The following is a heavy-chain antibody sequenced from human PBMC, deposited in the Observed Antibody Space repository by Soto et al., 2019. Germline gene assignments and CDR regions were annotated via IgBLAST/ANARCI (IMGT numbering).Heavy chain of an antibody. CDR1: GGSISSSNW. V-gene: IGHV4-4*02. D-gene: IGHD6-13*01. Sequence: SETLSLTCAVSGGSISSSNWWSWVRQPPGKGLEWIGEIYHSGSTNYNPSLKSRVTISVDKSKNQFSLKLSSVTAADTAVYYCARTTYSSSWDYFDYWGQGTLVTVSS. CDR3: ARTTYSSSWDYFDY. J-gene: IGHJ4*02. CDR2: IYHSGST.